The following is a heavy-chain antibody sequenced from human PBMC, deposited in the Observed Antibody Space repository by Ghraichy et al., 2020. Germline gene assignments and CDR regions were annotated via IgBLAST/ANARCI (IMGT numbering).Heavy chain of an antibody. CDR3: ARLYISGWFGPDY. D-gene: IGHD6-19*01. CDR1: GFTFSSYW. Sequence: GGSLRLSCAASGFTFSSYWMSWVRQAPGKGLEWVSNIKKDGSEKYYVDSVKGRFTISRDIAQNSLYLQMNSLRAEDTAVYYCARLYISGWFGPDYWGQGTLVPLSS. CDR2: IKKDGSEK. V-gene: IGHV3-7*01. J-gene: IGHJ4*02.